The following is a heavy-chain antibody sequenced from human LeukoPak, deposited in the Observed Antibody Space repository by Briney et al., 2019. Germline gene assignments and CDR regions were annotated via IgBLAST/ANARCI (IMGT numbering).Heavy chain of an antibody. D-gene: IGHD3-16*01. CDR1: GFNFNNYG. Sequence: GALRLSCAASGFNFNNYGMKWVRQAPGKGLEWVATISYDGSIKYYADSLKGRFTISKDNSKNTLYLQMNSLRAEDTAVYYCARDGHRGTDYWGQGTLVTVSS. CDR2: ISYDGSIK. CDR3: ARDGHRGTDY. V-gene: IGHV3-30*03. J-gene: IGHJ4*02.